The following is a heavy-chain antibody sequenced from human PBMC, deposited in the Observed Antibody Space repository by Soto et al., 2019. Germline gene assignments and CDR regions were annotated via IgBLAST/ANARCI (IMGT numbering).Heavy chain of an antibody. CDR1: GFSLSNSGVG. V-gene: IGHV2-5*02. D-gene: IGHD6-6*01. Sequence: QITLQESGPAVVRPPETLMLTCTLSGFSLSNSGVGVGSVPQSPGKALEWLAVIYWDDDKRYMPSLQTKLTITKDTSKRQVGLTMTHMLPMDTGRSYCALRRRQSGNSCDSCAFAIWGHGTVVAVS. CDR3: ALRRRQSGNSCDSCAFAI. J-gene: IGHJ3*02. CDR2: IYWDDDK.